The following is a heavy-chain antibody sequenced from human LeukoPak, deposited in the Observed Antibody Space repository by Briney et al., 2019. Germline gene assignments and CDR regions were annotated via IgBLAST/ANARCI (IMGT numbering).Heavy chain of an antibody. CDR1: GHSISSGYY. V-gene: IGHV4-38-2*01. CDR3: ARGPDSYGYSGY. J-gene: IGHJ4*02. CDR2: IYHSGST. D-gene: IGHD5-18*01. Sequence: SETLSLTCAVSGHSISSGYYWGWIRQPPGKGLEWIGSIYHSGSTYYNPSLKSRVTISVDTSKNQLSLKLSSVTAADTAVYYCARGPDSYGYSGYWGQGTLVTVSS.